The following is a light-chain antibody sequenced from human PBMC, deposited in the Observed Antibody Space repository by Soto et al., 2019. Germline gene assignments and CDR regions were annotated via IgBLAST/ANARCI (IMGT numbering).Light chain of an antibody. CDR3: SSYTSSSTLV. V-gene: IGLV2-14*01. CDR1: SSDVGGYNY. CDR2: DVS. Sequence: QSALTQPASVSGSPGQSITISCTGTSSDVGGYNYVSWYQQHPGKAPKLMIYDVSNRPSGVSTRFSGSKSGNTASLTISGLQAEDDADYYCSSYTSSSTLVFGGGTKLTV. J-gene: IGLJ2*01.